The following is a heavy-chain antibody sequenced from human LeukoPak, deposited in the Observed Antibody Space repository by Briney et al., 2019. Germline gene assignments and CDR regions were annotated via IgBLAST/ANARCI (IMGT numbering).Heavy chain of an antibody. V-gene: IGHV1-69*06. Sequence: SVKVSCKASGGTFSSYAISWVRQAPAQGLEWMGGIIPIFGTANYAQKFQGRVTITADKSTSTAYMELSSLRSEDTAVYYCARDYYGSGSYYEGPFDPWGQGTLVTVSS. J-gene: IGHJ5*02. CDR1: GGTFSSYA. CDR2: IIPIFGTA. D-gene: IGHD3-10*01. CDR3: ARDYYGSGSYYEGPFDP.